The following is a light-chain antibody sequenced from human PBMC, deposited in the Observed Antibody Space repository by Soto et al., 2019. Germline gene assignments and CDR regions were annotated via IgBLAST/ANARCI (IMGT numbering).Light chain of an antibody. V-gene: IGLV1-36*01. J-gene: IGLJ1*01. Sequence: QSVLTQPPSVSEAPRQRVTISCSGSSSNIGNNAVNWYQQLPGKAPKLLIYYDDLLPSGGSDRFSGSKSGTSASLAISGLQSEDEADYYCAAWDDSLNGPFVFGTGTKVTVL. CDR2: YDD. CDR1: SSNIGNNA. CDR3: AAWDDSLNGPFV.